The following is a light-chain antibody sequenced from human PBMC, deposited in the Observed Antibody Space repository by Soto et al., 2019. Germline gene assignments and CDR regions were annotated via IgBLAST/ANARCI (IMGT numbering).Light chain of an antibody. CDR2: EVS. CDR1: SSDVGGYNY. J-gene: IGLJ1*01. Sequence: QSALTQPASVSGSPGQSITISCTGTSSDVGGYNYVSWYQQHPGKAPKLMIYEVSNRPSRVSNRFSGSKSGNTASLTISGLQAEDEADYYCSSYTSSSSYVFGTGTQLTVL. V-gene: IGLV2-14*01. CDR3: SSYTSSSSYV.